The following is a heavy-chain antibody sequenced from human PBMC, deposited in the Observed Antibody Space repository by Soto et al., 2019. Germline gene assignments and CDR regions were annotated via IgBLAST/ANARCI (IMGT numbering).Heavy chain of an antibody. CDR3: ARGGPYQLLSDFDY. Sequence: VQLVESGGGLVQPGGSLRLSCVASGFTFSNYAMHWVRQAPGKGLEYVSAISNNGGSTYYANSVKGKFTISRDNSKNTLYLHLGSLRPEDMAVYYCARGGPYQLLSDFDYWGQGTLLTVSS. CDR1: GFTFSNYA. V-gene: IGHV3-64*01. D-gene: IGHD2-2*01. CDR2: ISNNGGST. J-gene: IGHJ4*02.